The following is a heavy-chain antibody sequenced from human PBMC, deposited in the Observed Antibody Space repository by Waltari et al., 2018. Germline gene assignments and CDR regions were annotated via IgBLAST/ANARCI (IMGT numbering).Heavy chain of an antibody. D-gene: IGHD1-26*01. J-gene: IGHJ4*02. CDR3: AQTSGSYSADY. CDR1: GYAFTGYY. Sequence: QVQLVQSGAEVKTPGASVKVYCQASGYAFTGYYMHWVRQAPGQGLEWMGRSNPNSGGTNYAQKFQGRVTMTRDTSISTAYMELSRLRSDDTAVYYCAQTSGSYSADYWGQGTLVTVSS. CDR2: SNPNSGGT. V-gene: IGHV1-2*06.